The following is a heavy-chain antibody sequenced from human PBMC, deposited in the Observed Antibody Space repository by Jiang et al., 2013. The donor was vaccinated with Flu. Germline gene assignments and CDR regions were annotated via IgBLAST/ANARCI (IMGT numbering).Heavy chain of an antibody. CDR3: ARNRIAAAGTHFDY. V-gene: IGHV2-70*11. CDR1: FSLSTSGMC. D-gene: IGHD6-13*01. CDR2: IDWDDDK. J-gene: IGHJ4*02. Sequence: FSLSTSGMCVSWIRQPPGKALEWLARIDWDDDKYYSTSLKTRLTISKDTSKNQVVLTMTNMDPVDTATYYCARNRIAAAGTHFDYWGQGTLVTVSS.